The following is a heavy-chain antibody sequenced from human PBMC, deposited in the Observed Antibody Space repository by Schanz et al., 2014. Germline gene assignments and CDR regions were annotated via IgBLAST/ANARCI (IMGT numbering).Heavy chain of an antibody. CDR3: AKNQYDDVDLSSFYVDY. CDR2: VHPGGST. CDR1: GFIVRSNY. D-gene: IGHD3-10*02. V-gene: IGHV3-66*01. J-gene: IGHJ4*02. Sequence: EVQLVESGGALVQPGGSLRLSCAVSGFIVRSNYMTWVRQAPGKGLEWVSFVHPGGSTYYPDSVKGRFTISRDSSKNTLYLQMNSLRPEDTAIYYCAKNQYDDVDLSSFYVDYWGQGTLGTVSS.